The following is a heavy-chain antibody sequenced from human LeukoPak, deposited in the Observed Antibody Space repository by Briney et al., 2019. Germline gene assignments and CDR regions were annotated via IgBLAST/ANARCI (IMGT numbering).Heavy chain of an antibody. V-gene: IGHV4-59*01. Sequence: PSETLSLTCTVSGGSISSYYWSWIRQPPGKGLEWIGYIYYSGSTNYNPSLKSRVTISVDTSKNQFSLKLSSVTAADTAVYYCAREEAYYYDSSGYYRSDAFDIWGQGTMVTVSS. CDR2: IYYSGST. D-gene: IGHD3-22*01. CDR1: GGSISSYY. J-gene: IGHJ3*02. CDR3: AREEAYYYDSSGYYRSDAFDI.